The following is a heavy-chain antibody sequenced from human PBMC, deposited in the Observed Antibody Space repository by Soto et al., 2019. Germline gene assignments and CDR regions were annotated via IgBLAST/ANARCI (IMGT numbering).Heavy chain of an antibody. D-gene: IGHD6-19*01. CDR3: GRGGEKLRPYSSGWKFGY. V-gene: IGHV4-59*01. J-gene: IGHJ4*02. CDR2: IYYSGST. Sequence: SETLYLTCTVPGGPISSYYWSWIRQPPGKGLEWIGYIYYSGSTNYNPSLKSRVTISVDTSKNQFSLKLSSVTAADTAVYYCGRGGEKLRPYSSGWKFGYWGQGTLVPVSS. CDR1: GGPISSYY.